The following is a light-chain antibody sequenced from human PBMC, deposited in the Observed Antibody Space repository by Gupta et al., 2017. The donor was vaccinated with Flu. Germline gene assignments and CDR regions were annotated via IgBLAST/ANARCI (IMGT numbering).Light chain of an antibody. CDR1: QGISNY. V-gene: IGKV1-27*01. Sequence: MTPSPSSLSASVGDRVTITCPASQGISNYLAWYQQKPGKVPKLLIYAASTLQSGVPSRFSGSGSGTDFTLTISSLQPEDVATYYCQRYNNARFTFGPGTKVDIK. CDR3: QRYNNARFT. J-gene: IGKJ3*01. CDR2: AAS.